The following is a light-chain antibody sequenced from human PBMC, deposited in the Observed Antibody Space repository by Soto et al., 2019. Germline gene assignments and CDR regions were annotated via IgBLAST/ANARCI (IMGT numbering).Light chain of an antibody. CDR3: QQFDTYPWT. Sequence: DIPMTQSPSTLSASVGDRVTITCRASQNINSWLAWYQQKPGKAPKLLIYKASTLKSGVPSRFSGSESGTEFTLTINGLQPDDFATYYCQQFDTYPWTFGLGTKVEIK. CDR1: QNINSW. J-gene: IGKJ1*01. V-gene: IGKV1-5*03. CDR2: KAS.